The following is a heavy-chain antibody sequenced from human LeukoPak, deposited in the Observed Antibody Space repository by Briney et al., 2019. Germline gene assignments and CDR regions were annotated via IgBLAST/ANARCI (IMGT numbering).Heavy chain of an antibody. CDR1: GFTFSSYG. D-gene: IGHD3-10*01. CDR3: AKDSRVRGVSSFTFDY. J-gene: IGHJ4*02. CDR2: ISYDGSNK. V-gene: IGHV3-30*18. Sequence: PGRSLRLSCAASGFTFSSYGMHWVRQAPGKGLEWVAVISYDGSNKYYADSVKGRFTISRDNSKNTLYLQMNSLRAEDTAVYYCAKDSRVRGVSSFTFDYWGQGTLVTVSS.